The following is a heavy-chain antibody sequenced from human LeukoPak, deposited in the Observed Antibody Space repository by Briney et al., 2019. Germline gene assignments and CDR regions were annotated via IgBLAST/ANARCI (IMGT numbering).Heavy chain of an antibody. V-gene: IGHV4-59*01. Sequence: SETLSLTCTVSGGSISSYYWSWIRQPPGKGLEWIGYIYYSGSTNYNPSLKSRVAISVDTSKNQFSLKLSSVTAADTAVYYCAREDYYGSGSYYYWGQGTLVTVSS. CDR3: AREDYYGSGSYYY. J-gene: IGHJ4*02. CDR2: IYYSGST. CDR1: GGSISSYY. D-gene: IGHD3-10*01.